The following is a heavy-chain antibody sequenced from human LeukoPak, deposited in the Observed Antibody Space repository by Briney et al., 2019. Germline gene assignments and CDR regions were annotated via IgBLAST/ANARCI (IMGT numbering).Heavy chain of an antibody. CDR2: ISPYNGET. V-gene: IGHV1-18*01. Sequence: ASVKVSCKGSGYVFPSYGLAWVRQAPGQGLEWMGWISPYNGETKYAQNFQDRLTLTTDTSTSTAYMDLRSLRSDDTAVYYCVRDHLPVGSPENYFDPWGQGTLVTVSS. D-gene: IGHD1-26*01. J-gene: IGHJ4*02. CDR3: VRDHLPVGSPENYFDP. CDR1: GYVFPSYG.